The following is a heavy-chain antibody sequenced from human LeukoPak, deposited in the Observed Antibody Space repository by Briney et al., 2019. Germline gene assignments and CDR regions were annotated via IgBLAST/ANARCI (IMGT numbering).Heavy chain of an antibody. CDR3: ARAGPIDY. CDR2: TYRGGNT. V-gene: IGHV3-53*01. Sequence: PGGSLRLSCAASGFTVSSNYMSWVRQAPGKGLEWVSITYRGGNTDYADSVKGRFTISRDISENTVYLQMNSLRSEDTAVYYCARAGPIDYWGQGTLVTVS. J-gene: IGHJ4*02. CDR1: GFTVSSNY.